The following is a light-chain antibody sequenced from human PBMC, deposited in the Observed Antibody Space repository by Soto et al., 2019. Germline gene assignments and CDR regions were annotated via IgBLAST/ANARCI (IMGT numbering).Light chain of an antibody. CDR3: QQYNSYPLT. V-gene: IGKV1-16*02. Sequence: DIQMTQSPSSLSASVGDRVSITCRASQDISNSLAWFQQKPGKAPKSLIYAASSLHSGVPSKFSGSGSGTDFTLTISSLQPEDFATYFCQQYNSYPLTFGGGTKVEI. CDR2: AAS. J-gene: IGKJ4*01. CDR1: QDISNS.